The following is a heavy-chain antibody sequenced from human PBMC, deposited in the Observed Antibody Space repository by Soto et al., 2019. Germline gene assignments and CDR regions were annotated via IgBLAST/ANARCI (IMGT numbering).Heavy chain of an antibody. CDR2: INGGADRA. CDR1: GFTFRTYA. Sequence: GGSLRLSCAASGFTFRTYAMRWVRQAPGKGPEWVSVINGGADRAYYAASVEGRFTISRDNSKNTLFLQMHSLRPEDTAVYYCAKDGESRRGGYAGYFDYWGQGALVTVSS. D-gene: IGHD5-12*01. V-gene: IGHV3-23*01. CDR3: AKDGESRRGGYAGYFDY. J-gene: IGHJ4*02.